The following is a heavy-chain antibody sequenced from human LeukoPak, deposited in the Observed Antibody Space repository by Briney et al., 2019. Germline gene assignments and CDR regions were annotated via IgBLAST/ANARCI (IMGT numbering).Heavy chain of an antibody. Sequence: GXIYYSGSTNYHPSLKSRVTISVDTSKNQFSLKLSSVTAADTAVYYCARTKAAGTPYYYYYGMDVWGQGTTVTVSS. J-gene: IGHJ6*02. D-gene: IGHD6-13*01. V-gene: IGHV4-59*01. CDR3: ARTKAAGTPYYYYYGMDV. CDR2: IYYSGST.